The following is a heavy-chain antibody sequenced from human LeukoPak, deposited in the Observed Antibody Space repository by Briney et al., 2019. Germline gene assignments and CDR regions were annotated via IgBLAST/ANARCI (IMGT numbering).Heavy chain of an antibody. CDR3: ATVRDGTTYFDY. CDR1: GYTLSDLS. D-gene: IGHD1-1*01. J-gene: IGHJ4*02. V-gene: IGHV1-24*01. CDR2: FDPEDGKT. Sequence: ASVKVSCKVSGYTLSDLSMHWVRQAPGKGLEWLGGFDPEDGKTIYARKFQGRVTVTEDSSTDTAYMELTSLRSEDTAVYYCATVRDGTTYFDYWGQGTLVTVSS.